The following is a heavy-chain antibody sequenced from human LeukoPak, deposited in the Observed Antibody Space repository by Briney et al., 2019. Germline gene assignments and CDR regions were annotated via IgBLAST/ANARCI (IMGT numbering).Heavy chain of an antibody. D-gene: IGHD1-7*01. CDR3: AKDFYPLGNYVIYFDY. CDR2: ISSSGNTI. CDR1: GFTFSDYY. J-gene: IGHJ4*02. Sequence: PGGSLRLSCAASGFTFSDYYMSWIRQAPGKGREWISYISSSGNTIYYADSVKGRFTISRDNAKNSLYLQMNSLRAEDTAVYYCAKDFYPLGNYVIYFDYWGQGTLVTVSS. V-gene: IGHV3-11*01.